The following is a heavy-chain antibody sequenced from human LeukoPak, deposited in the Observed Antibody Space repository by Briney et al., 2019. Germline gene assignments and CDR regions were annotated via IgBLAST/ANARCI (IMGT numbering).Heavy chain of an antibody. CDR2: ISGDGEST. CDR3: AQLKYRSSVDY. Sequence: GRSLRLSCAASGFTFSNAWLSWVSHAPGKALEWVSLISGDGESTYYADSVKGRFTISRDNSKNSLYLQMNSLRTEDTALYYCAQLKYRSSVDYWGQGTLVTVSS. J-gene: IGHJ4*02. CDR1: GFTFSNAW. D-gene: IGHD6-6*01. V-gene: IGHV3-43*02.